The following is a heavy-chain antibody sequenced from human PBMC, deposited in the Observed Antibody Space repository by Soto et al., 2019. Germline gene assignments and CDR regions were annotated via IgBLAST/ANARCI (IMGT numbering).Heavy chain of an antibody. J-gene: IGHJ6*02. Sequence: GGSLRLSCAASGFTFSSYAMHWVRQAPGKGLEWVAVISYDGSNKYYADSVKGRFTISRDNSKNTLYLQMNSLRAEDTAVYYCARELYDFWSGYGGPPQTNYYYYGMDVWGQGTTVTVSS. D-gene: IGHD3-3*01. CDR2: ISYDGSNK. CDR1: GFTFSSYA. CDR3: ARELYDFWSGYGGPPQTNYYYYGMDV. V-gene: IGHV3-30-3*01.